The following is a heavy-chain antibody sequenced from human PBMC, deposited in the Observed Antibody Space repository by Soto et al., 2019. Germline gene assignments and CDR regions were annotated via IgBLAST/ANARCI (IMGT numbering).Heavy chain of an antibody. CDR3: ARERRIAVAGAFDI. J-gene: IGHJ3*02. Sequence: PVGSLRLSCAASGFTFSSYGTHWVRQAPGKGLEWVAVIWYDGSNKYYADSVKGRFTISRDNSKNTLYLQMNSLRAEDAAVYYCARERRIAVAGAFDIWGQGTMVTVSS. D-gene: IGHD6-19*01. V-gene: IGHV3-33*01. CDR2: IWYDGSNK. CDR1: GFTFSSYG.